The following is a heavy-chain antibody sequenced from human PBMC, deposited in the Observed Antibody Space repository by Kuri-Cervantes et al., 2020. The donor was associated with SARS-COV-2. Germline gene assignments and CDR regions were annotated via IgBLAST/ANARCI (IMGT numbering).Heavy chain of an antibody. CDR1: GLTFSNAW. CDR2: IYSGGTT. D-gene: IGHD2-21*01. V-gene: IGHV4-39*01. CDR3: ASRPGGRSAYCGATSCWGWFDP. Sequence: SETLSLTCAASGLTFSNAWMGWYRQAPGKGLEWIGSIYSGGTTYYDPSLKSRVTISVDTSKNQFSLNLTSVTAADTAVYYCASRPGGRSAYCGATSCWGWFDPWGQGTLVTVSS. J-gene: IGHJ5*02.